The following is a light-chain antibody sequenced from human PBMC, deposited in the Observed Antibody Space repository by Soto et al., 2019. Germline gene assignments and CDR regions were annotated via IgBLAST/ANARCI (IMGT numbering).Light chain of an antibody. J-gene: IGKJ5*01. CDR1: QSLVHSDGIAY. Sequence: DVVMTQSRLYLPVTAGQRAYISCRSNQSLVHSDGIAYFSWFQQRPGRSPRRLIYKVSNRDSGVPARFSGSGSGTDFELKISSVEAEDVGVYYGMQGTHWPITGGPGTRLEIK. CDR2: KVS. CDR3: MQGTHWPIT. V-gene: IGKV2-30*02.